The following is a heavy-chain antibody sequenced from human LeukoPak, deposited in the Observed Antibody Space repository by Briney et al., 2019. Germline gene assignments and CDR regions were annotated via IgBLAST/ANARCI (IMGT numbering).Heavy chain of an antibody. J-gene: IGHJ4*02. D-gene: IGHD6-19*01. CDR3: ARELRIAVAGTKDY. Sequence: GGSLRLSCAASGFTFSSYAMSWVRHAPGKGLESVSGISGSGTSAYYADSVRGRFTISRDNSKNTLYLQMNSLRAEDTALYYCARELRIAVAGTKDYWGQGTLVTVSS. V-gene: IGHV3-23*01. CDR2: ISGSGTSA. CDR1: GFTFSSYA.